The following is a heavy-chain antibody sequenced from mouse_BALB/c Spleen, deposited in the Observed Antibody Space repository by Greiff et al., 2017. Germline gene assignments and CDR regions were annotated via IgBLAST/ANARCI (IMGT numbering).Heavy chain of an antibody. Sequence: EVQLVESGGGLVQPGGSLKLSCAASGFTFSSYTMSWVRQTPEKRLEWVAYISNGGGSTYYPDTVKGRFTISRDNAKNTLYLQMSSLKSEDTAMYYCARGGITTGYFDYWGQGTTLTVSS. CDR2: ISNGGGST. CDR1: GFTFSSYT. D-gene: IGHD1-1*01. V-gene: IGHV5-12-2*01. J-gene: IGHJ2*01. CDR3: ARGGITTGYFDY.